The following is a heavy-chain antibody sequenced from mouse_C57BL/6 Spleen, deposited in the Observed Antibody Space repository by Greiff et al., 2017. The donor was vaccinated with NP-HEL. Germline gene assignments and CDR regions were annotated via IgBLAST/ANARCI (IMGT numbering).Heavy chain of an antibody. CDR2: INPGSGGT. V-gene: IGHV1-54*01. CDR1: GYAFTNYL. Sequence: QVQLQQSGAELVRPGTSVKVSCKASGYAFTNYLVEWVKQRPGQGLEWIGVINPGSGGTNYNEKFKGKATLTADKSSSTAYMQLSSLTSEDSAVYFCAREDDSNYDYAMDYWGQGTSVTVSS. D-gene: IGHD2-5*01. CDR3: AREDDSNYDYAMDY. J-gene: IGHJ4*01.